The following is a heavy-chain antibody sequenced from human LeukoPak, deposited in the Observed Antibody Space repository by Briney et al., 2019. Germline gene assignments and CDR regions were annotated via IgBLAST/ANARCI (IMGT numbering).Heavy chain of an antibody. CDR2: MNPNSGNT. Sequence: GASVKVSCTASGYTFTSYDINWVRQATGQGLEWMGWMNPNSGNTGYAQKFQGRVTMTRNTSISTAYMELSSLRSEDTAVYYCARGGGDYGDYGGGAFDIWGQGTMVTVSS. V-gene: IGHV1-8*01. D-gene: IGHD4-17*01. CDR3: ARGGGDYGDYGGGAFDI. CDR1: GYTFTSYD. J-gene: IGHJ3*02.